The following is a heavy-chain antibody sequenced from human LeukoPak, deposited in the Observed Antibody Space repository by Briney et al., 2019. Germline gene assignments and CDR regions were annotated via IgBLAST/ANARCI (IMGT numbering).Heavy chain of an antibody. CDR1: GFNFVDFG. J-gene: IGHJ3*01. CDR2: MTWNGGTK. CDR3: AKDDGMYREFDG. V-gene: IGHV3-9*01. D-gene: IGHD2-2*01. Sequence: PGRSLRLSCVASGFNFVDFGMHWVRQVTGKGLEWVAGMTWNGGTKNYADFVRGRFSIYRDNAKNSLYLQMYSLTPEDTALYFCAKDDGMYREFDGWGQGTMVTVSS.